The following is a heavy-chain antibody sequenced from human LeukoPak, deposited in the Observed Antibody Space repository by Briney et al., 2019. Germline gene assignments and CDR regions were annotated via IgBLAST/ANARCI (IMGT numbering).Heavy chain of an antibody. CDR1: GDSISSYY. Sequence: SENLSLNCTVSGDSISSYYWNWIRQTPGKGLEWIGYIYTSVITNYNPSLKSRVTISIDTSKHQFFLKVISVTAADTAVYYCAKSLRPRSKVALDIWGQGAMVTISS. D-gene: IGHD4-17*01. CDR2: IYTSVIT. CDR3: AKSLRPRSKVALDI. V-gene: IGHV4-4*09. J-gene: IGHJ3*02.